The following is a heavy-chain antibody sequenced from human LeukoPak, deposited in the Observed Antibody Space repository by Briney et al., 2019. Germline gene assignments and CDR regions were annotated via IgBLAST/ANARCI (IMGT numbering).Heavy chain of an antibody. J-gene: IGHJ4*02. D-gene: IGHD1-26*01. CDR2: IGTNSRTT. CDR1: GFTFSSSG. CDR3: AKNSVGGSYYPIDY. V-gene: IGHV3-48*02. Sequence: GGSLRLSCTASGFTFSSSGMNWVRQAPGKGLEWVSFIGTNSRTTYYGDSVKGRFTISRDNSKNTLYLQMNSLRDEDTAIYSCAKNSVGGSYYPIDYWGQGTLVSVSS.